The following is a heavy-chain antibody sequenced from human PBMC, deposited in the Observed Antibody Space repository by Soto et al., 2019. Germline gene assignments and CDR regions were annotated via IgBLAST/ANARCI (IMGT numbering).Heavy chain of an antibody. V-gene: IGHV1-3*01. Sequence: GASVKVSCKASAYIFTSYAIHWVRQAPGQSLEWMGWINGGNGNTKYSQKFQGRVTIMADTSASTAYMELSRLRYEDTAVYYCTRGSLAVAGNNAMDVWGRGTKVTVSS. CDR3: TRGSLAVAGNNAMDV. CDR2: INGGNGNT. J-gene: IGHJ6*02. D-gene: IGHD6-19*01. CDR1: AYIFTSYA.